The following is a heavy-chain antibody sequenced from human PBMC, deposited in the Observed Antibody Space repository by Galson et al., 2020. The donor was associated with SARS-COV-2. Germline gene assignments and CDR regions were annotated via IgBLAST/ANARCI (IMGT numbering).Heavy chain of an antibody. V-gene: IGHV4-61*02. D-gene: IGHD3-3*01. J-gene: IGHJ6*02. CDR2: IYKSGNT. CDR3: ARGNSPCVTIFGVLTGTCGMDV. Sequence: SETLSLTCTVSGASISSCSYYWSWIRQPAGKGLEWIGRIYKSGNTNYNPSLWSQVTISVDTSKNQFSLKLTSVTAADTAVYYCARGNSPCVTIFGVLTGTCGMDVWGQGTTVTVSS. CDR1: GASISSCSYY.